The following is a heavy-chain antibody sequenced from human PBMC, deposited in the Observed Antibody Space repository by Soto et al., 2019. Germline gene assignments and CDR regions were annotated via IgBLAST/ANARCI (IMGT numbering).Heavy chain of an antibody. CDR2: ISSSGSTI. D-gene: IGHD3-3*01. J-gene: IGHJ6*02. V-gene: IGHV3-11*01. CDR1: GFTFSDYY. Sequence: GGSLRLSCVASGFTFSDYYMSWIRQAPGKGLEWVSYISSSGSTIYYADSVKGRFTISRDNAKNSLYLQMNSLRAEDTAVYYCARETLSFGSALDVWGQGTMVTVSS. CDR3: ARETLSFGSALDV.